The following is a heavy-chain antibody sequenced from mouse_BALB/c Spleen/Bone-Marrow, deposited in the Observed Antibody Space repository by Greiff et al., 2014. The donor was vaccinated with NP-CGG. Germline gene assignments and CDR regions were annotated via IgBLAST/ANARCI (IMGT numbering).Heavy chain of an antibody. V-gene: IGHV14-3*02. CDR2: IDPANGNT. CDR1: GFNIKDTY. J-gene: IGHJ3*01. Sequence: VQLQQPGAELVKPGASVKLSCTASGFNIKDTYMHWVKQRPEQGLEWIGRIDPANGNTKYDPKFQGKATITADTSSNTAYLQLSSLTSEDTAVYHCAIYYYGSSGFAYWGQGTLVTVSA. CDR3: AIYYYGSSGFAY. D-gene: IGHD1-1*01.